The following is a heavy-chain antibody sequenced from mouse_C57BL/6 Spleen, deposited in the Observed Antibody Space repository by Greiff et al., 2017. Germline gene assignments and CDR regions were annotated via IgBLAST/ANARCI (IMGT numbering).Heavy chain of an antibody. Sequence: DVMLVESGGGLVKPGGSLKLSCAASGFTFSSYAMSWVRQTPEKRLEWVATISDGGSYTYYPDNVKGRFTISRDNAKNNLYLQMSHLKSEDTAMYYCAREAFYYFDYWGQGTTLTVSS. J-gene: IGHJ2*01. CDR1: GFTFSSYA. CDR2: ISDGGSYT. V-gene: IGHV5-4*01. CDR3: AREAFYYFDY.